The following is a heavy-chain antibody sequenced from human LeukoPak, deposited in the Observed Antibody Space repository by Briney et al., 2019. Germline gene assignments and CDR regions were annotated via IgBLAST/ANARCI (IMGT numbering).Heavy chain of an antibody. D-gene: IGHD2-2*01. V-gene: IGHV4-59*01. CDR1: GGSISSYY. Sequence: SQTLSLTCTVSGGSISSYYWSWIRQPPGKGLEWIGYIYYSGITNYNPSLKSRVTISVDTSKNQFSLKLSSVTAADTAVYYCARLYRGYCSSTSCYPYYYYYYMDVWGKGTTVTISS. CDR3: ARLYRGYCSSTSCYPYYYYYYMDV. J-gene: IGHJ6*03. CDR2: IYYSGIT.